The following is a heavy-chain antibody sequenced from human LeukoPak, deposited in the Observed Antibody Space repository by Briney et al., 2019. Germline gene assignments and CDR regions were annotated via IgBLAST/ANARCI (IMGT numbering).Heavy chain of an antibody. CDR2: IRYDGSNK. D-gene: IGHD5-18*01. V-gene: IGHV3-30*02. Sequence: PGGSLRLSCAASGFTFSSYGMHWVRQAPGKGLEWVAFIRYDGSNKYYADSVKGRFTISRDNSKNTLYLQMNSLRAEDTAVYYCAKDLRGYSYGYLTDYWGEGTLVTVSS. J-gene: IGHJ4*02. CDR1: GFTFSSYG. CDR3: AKDLRGYSYGYLTDY.